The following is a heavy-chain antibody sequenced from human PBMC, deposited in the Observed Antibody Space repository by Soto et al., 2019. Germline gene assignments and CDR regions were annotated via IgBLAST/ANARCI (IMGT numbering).Heavy chain of an antibody. Sequence: GGSLRLSCAASGFTFSSYAMSWVRQAPGKGLEWVSAISGSGGSTYYADSVKGRFTISRYNSKNTLYLQMNSLRAADTAVYYYAKRRGATGTFFDYWGQGTLVTVSS. V-gene: IGHV3-23*01. CDR3: AKRRGATGTFFDY. CDR2: ISGSGGST. D-gene: IGHD1-1*01. J-gene: IGHJ4*02. CDR1: GFTFSSYA.